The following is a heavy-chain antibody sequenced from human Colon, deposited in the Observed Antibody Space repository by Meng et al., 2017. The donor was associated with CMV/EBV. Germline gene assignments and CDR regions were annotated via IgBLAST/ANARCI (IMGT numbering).Heavy chain of an antibody. CDR3: ARAAIPVISAAELGS. J-gene: IGHJ4*02. CDR1: GFTFSSYT. V-gene: IGHV3-21*01. D-gene: IGHD2-21*02. Sequence: GESLKISCVASGFTFSSYTMNWVRQPPGKGLEWVSSISGGNTYIYYADPVKGRFTISRDNAKNSLYLQMTNVSAEDTAVYFCARAAIPVISAAELGSWGQGTLVTVSS. CDR2: ISGGNTYI.